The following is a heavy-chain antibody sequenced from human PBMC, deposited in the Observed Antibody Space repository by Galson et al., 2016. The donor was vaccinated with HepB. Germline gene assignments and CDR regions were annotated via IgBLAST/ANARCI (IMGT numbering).Heavy chain of an antibody. V-gene: IGHV3-74*01. J-gene: IGHJ4*02. CDR2: IKSNGETA. D-gene: IGHD3-10*01. CDR1: GFTFGSYG. Sequence: SLRLSCAASGFTFGSYGMTWVRQAPGKGLVWVSRIKSNGETADYADSVKGRFTISRDNAKNRLFMDMDSLTVEDTAVYFCARTITPAPIPLFDSWGQGTLVTVSS. CDR3: ARTITPAPIPLFDS.